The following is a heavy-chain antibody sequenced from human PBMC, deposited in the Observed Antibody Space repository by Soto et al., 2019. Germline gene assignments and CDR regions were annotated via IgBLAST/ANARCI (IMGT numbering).Heavy chain of an antibody. CDR2: IYYSGST. CDR1: GGSISSGGYY. V-gene: IGHV4-31*03. J-gene: IGHJ4*02. D-gene: IGHD5-12*01. CDR3: AREDSGYDLGYFDY. Sequence: SETLSLTCTVSGGSISSGGYYWSWIRQHPGKGLEWIGYIYYSGSTYYNPSLKSRVTISVDTSKNQFSLKLSSVTAADTAVYYCAREDSGYDLGYFDYWGQGTLVTVSS.